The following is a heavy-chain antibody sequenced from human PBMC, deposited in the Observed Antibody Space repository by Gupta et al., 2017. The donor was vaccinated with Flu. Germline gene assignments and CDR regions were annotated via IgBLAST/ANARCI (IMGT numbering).Heavy chain of an antibody. J-gene: IGHJ2*01. CDR1: FY. V-gene: IGHV4-61*07. D-gene: IGHD4-4*01. CDR2: ISHSGST. Sequence: FYWSWIRQSPGKGLEWIGYISHSGSTNYNPSLRSRITMSVDTSKNQFSLKLTSVTAADTAVYHCARRTVTYYWYFDLWGRGTLVTVSS. CDR3: ARRTVTYYWYFDL.